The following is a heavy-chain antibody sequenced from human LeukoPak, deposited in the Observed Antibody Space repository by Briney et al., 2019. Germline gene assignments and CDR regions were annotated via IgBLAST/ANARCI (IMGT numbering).Heavy chain of an antibody. Sequence: GGSLRLSCAASGFIFSTYNMNWVRQAPGKGLEWVSSISPSHSYIYYADSAKGRFTISRDNAKNSLYLQMNSLRAEDTAVYYCARESELQSSAFDFWGQGTTVTVSS. CDR2: ISPSHSYI. D-gene: IGHD5-24*01. V-gene: IGHV3-21*01. J-gene: IGHJ3*01. CDR1: GFIFSTYN. CDR3: ARESELQSSAFDF.